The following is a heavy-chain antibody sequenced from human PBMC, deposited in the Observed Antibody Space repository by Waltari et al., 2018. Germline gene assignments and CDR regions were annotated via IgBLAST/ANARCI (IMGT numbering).Heavy chain of an antibody. CDR1: GGSISSYY. V-gene: IGHV4-59*01. J-gene: IGHJ4*02. D-gene: IGHD1-26*01. Sequence: QVQLQESGPGLVKPSETLSLTCTVSGGSISSYYWSWNRQPPGKGLEWIGYIYYSGSTNYNPSLKSRVTISVDTSKNQFSLKLSSVTAADTAVYYCARSPRREPFDYWGQGTLVTVSS. CDR2: IYYSGST. CDR3: ARSPRREPFDY.